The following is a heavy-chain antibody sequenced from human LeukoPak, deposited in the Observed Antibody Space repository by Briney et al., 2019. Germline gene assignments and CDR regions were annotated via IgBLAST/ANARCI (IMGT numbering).Heavy chain of an antibody. J-gene: IGHJ4*02. CDR2: ISAYNGNT. Sequence: GASVKVSCKASGYTFTSYGISWVRQAPGQGLEWMGWISAYNGNTNYAQKLQGRVTMTTDTSTSTAYMELRSLRSDDTAVYYCARGGGSSGWYNKGGCFDYWGQGTLVTVSS. CDR3: ARGGGSSGWYNKGGCFDY. D-gene: IGHD6-19*01. CDR1: GYTFTSYG. V-gene: IGHV1-18*01.